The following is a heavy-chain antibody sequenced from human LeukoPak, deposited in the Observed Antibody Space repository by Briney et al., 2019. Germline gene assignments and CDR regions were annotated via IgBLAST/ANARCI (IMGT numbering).Heavy chain of an antibody. V-gene: IGHV3-33*01. CDR2: IWYDGSNK. CDR1: GFTFSSSG. D-gene: IGHD5-12*01. J-gene: IGHJ3*02. Sequence: GGSLRLSCAASGFTFSSSGMHWVRQAPGKGLEWVAVIWYDGSNKYYADSVKGRFTISRDNSNNTLYLQMNSLQAEDTAVYYCAREGWLQNAFDIWGQGTRVTVSS. CDR3: AREGWLQNAFDI.